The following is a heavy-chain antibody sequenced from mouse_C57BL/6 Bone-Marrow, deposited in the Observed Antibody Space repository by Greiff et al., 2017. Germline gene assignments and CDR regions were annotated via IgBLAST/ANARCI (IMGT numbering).Heavy chain of an antibody. CDR3: ARHEEEVSSYPAWFAY. J-gene: IGHJ3*01. Sequence: QVQLQQSGAELVNPGASVKLSCKASGYTFTEYTIHWVKQRSGQGLEWIGWFYPGSGSIKYNEKFKDKATLTADKSSSTVYMELSRLTSEDSAVYFCARHEEEVSSYPAWFAYWGQGTRVTVSA. D-gene: IGHD1-1*01. CDR2: FYPGSGSI. CDR1: GYTFTEYT. V-gene: IGHV1-62-2*01.